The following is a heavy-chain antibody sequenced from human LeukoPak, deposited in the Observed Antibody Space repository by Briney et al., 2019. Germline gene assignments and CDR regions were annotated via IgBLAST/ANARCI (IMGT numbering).Heavy chain of an antibody. CDR1: GYTFTSYY. CDR2: INPSSAYT. CDR3: ARDRNSGSYCSDY. J-gene: IGHJ4*02. Sequence: ASVKVLCKASGYTFTSYYIHWVRQAPGQGPEWVGIINPSSAYTTYSQKFQGRVTLTRDTSTSKVYMELGSLTSEDTAVYYCARDRNSGSYCSDYWGQGTLVTVSS. D-gene: IGHD1-26*01. V-gene: IGHV1-46*01.